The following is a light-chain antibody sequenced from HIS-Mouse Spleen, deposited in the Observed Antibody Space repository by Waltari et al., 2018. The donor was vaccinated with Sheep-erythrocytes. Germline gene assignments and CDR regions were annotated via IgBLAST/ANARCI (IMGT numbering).Light chain of an antibody. CDR3: HQANSFPVT. J-gene: IGKJ5*01. Sequence: DIQMTQSPSSMSASVGDRVTITCRASQDISSWLAWYQQKPGKAPKLLIYAASSWQSGVPSGFSGSGSGTDVTRTIRSLQPEDFATYYCHQANSFPVTVGQGTRLEIK. CDR2: AAS. CDR1: QDISSW. V-gene: IGKV1-12*01.